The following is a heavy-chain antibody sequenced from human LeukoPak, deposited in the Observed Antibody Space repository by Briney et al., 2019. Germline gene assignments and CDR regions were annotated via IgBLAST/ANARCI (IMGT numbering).Heavy chain of an antibody. CDR2: ISALNGDT. D-gene: IGHD3-10*01. CDR3: ARDGWWFGEIALLDH. V-gene: IGHV1-18*01. CDR1: GCTFTGYG. J-gene: IGHJ4*02. Sequence: ASVKVSCKTSGCTFTGYGISWVRQAPGQGLEWMGWISALNGDTKYAQKLQGRVTMTTDISTATAYMELRSLTSDDTAVYYCARDGWWFGEIALLDHWGQGTLVTVSS.